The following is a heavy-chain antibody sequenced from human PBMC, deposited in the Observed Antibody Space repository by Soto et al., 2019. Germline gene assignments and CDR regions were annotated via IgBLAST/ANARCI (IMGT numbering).Heavy chain of an antibody. D-gene: IGHD3-10*01. J-gene: IGHJ6*02. CDR2: ISYDGSNK. Sequence: GGSLRLSCAASGFTFSSYGMHWVRQAPGKGLEWVAVISYDGSNKYYADSVKGRFTISRDNSKNTLYLQMNSLRAEDTAVYYCAKGAATRGALPSDGMDVWGQGTTVTVSS. CDR3: AKGAATRGALPSDGMDV. CDR1: GFTFSSYG. V-gene: IGHV3-30*18.